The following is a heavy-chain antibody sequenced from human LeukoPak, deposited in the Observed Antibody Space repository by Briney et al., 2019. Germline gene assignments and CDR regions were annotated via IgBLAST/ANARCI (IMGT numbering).Heavy chain of an antibody. Sequence: WASVKVSCKASGYTFTSYAMNWVRQAPGQGLEWMGWINTNTGNPTYAQGFTGRFVFSLDTSVSTAYPQISSLKAEDTAVYYCARSGATYSYAYVGDWGQGTLVTVSS. D-gene: IGHD5-18*01. CDR1: GYTFTSYA. J-gene: IGHJ4*02. V-gene: IGHV7-4-1*02. CDR3: ARSGATYSYAYVGD. CDR2: INTNTGNP.